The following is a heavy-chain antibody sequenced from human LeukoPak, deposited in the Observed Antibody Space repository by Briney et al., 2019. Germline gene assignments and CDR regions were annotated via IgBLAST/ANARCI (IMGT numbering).Heavy chain of an antibody. CDR1: GFTFSDFW. D-gene: IGHD3-3*02. CDR3: AKDLSS. J-gene: IGHJ4*02. V-gene: IGHV3-9*03. Sequence: GGSLRLSCAASGFTFSDFWMHWVRQAPGKGLEWVSGISWNSGSIGYADSVKGRFTISRDNAKNSLYLQMNSLRAEDMALYYCAKDLSSWGQGTLVTVSS. CDR2: ISWNSGSI.